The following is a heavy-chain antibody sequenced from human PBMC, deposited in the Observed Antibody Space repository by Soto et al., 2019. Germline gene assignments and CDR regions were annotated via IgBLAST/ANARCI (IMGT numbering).Heavy chain of an antibody. CDR3: ARGRGQLWAPFDY. CDR1: GGTFSSYA. D-gene: IGHD5-18*01. J-gene: IGHJ4*02. V-gene: IGHV1-69*13. CDR2: IIPIFGTA. Sequence: SVKISCKASGGTFSSYAISWVRQAPGQGLEWMGGIIPIFGTANYAQKFQGRVTITADESTSTAYMELSSLRSEDTAVYYCARGRGQLWAPFDYWGQGTLVTVSS.